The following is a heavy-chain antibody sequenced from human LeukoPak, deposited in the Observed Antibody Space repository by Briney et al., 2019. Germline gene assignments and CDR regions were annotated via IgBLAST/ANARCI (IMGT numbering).Heavy chain of an antibody. Sequence: GGSSRLSCAASGFTFSSYSMNWLRQAPGKGLEWVSYISSRTSTIYYTDSVKGRFTISRDNAQNSLYLQMNSLRAEDTAVYYCAELGITMIGGVWGKGTTVTISS. CDR1: GFTFSSYS. V-gene: IGHV3-48*01. D-gene: IGHD3-10*02. CDR3: AELGITMIGGV. J-gene: IGHJ6*04. CDR2: ISSRTSTI.